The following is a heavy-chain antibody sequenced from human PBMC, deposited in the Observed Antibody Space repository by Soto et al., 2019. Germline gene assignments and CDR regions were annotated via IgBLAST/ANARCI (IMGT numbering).Heavy chain of an antibody. J-gene: IGHJ6*02. CDR2: INPSGGST. D-gene: IGHD5-18*01. Sequence: ASVKVSCKASGYTFTSYCMHWVRQAPGQRLEWMGIINPSGGSTSYAQKFQGRVTMTRDTSTSTVYMELSSLRSEDTAVYYCAREEYSYGYSYYYYGMDVWGQGTTVTVSS. CDR1: GYTFTSYC. CDR3: AREEYSYGYSYYYYGMDV. V-gene: IGHV1-46*01.